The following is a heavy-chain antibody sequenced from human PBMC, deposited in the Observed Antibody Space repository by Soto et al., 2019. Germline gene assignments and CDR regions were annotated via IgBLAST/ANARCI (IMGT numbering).Heavy chain of an antibody. D-gene: IGHD3-9*01. J-gene: IGHJ6*02. CDR2: ISYDGSNK. Sequence: PGGSLRLSCAASGFTFSSYGIHWVRQAPGKGLEWVAVISYDGSNKYYADSVKGRFTISRDNSKNTLYLQMNSLRAEDTAVYYCAKVVLRYFDWPHSYYYGMDVWGQGTTVTVSS. CDR1: GFTFSSYG. V-gene: IGHV3-30*18. CDR3: AKVVLRYFDWPHSYYYGMDV.